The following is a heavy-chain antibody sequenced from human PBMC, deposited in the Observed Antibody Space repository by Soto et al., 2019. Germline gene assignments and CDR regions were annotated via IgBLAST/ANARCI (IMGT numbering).Heavy chain of an antibody. J-gene: IGHJ4*02. CDR3: ARVDTRDGSGSYKWGAFDY. V-gene: IGHV1-69*13. Sequence: ASVKVSCKASGGTFSSYAISWVRQAPGQGLEWMGGIIPIFGTANYAQKFQGRVTITADESTSTAYMELSSLRSEDTAVYYCARVDTRDGSGSYKWGAFDYWGQGTLVTVSS. CDR1: GGTFSSYA. CDR2: IIPIFGTA. D-gene: IGHD3-10*01.